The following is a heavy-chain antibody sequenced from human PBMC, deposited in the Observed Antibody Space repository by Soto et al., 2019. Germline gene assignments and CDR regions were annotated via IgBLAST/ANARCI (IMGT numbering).Heavy chain of an antibody. D-gene: IGHD6-13*01. J-gene: IGHJ5*02. CDR3: ARGFSSSWYRGEFDP. V-gene: IGHV4-34*01. CDR2: INHSGST. CDR1: GGSFSGYY. Sequence: SETLSLTCAVYGGSFSGYYWSWIRQPPGKGLEWIGEINHSGSTNYNPSLKSRVTISVDTSKNQFSLKLSSVTAADTAVYYCARGFSSSWYRGEFDPWGQGTLVTVSS.